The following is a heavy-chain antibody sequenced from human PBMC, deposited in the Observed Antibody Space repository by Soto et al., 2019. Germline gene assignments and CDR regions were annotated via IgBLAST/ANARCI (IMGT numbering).Heavy chain of an antibody. CDR1: GAALNSGNYY. D-gene: IGHD2-21*01. V-gene: IGHV4-31*03. Sequence: SETLSLTCSVSGAALNSGNYYWSWIRQVPGKGLEWIGHIYVTGAVDYIPSLRDRITISQDTSERQFSLNLRLVTAADTAVYYCARLRIATNNYKWFDPWGQGTLVTVSS. CDR2: IYVTGAV. J-gene: IGHJ5*02. CDR3: ARLRIATNNYKWFDP.